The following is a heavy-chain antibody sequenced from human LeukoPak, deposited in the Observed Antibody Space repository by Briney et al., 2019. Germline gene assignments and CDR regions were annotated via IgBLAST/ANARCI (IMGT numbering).Heavy chain of an antibody. CDR1: GCSFTSYW. CDR3: ARHLGATVNTLYYFDY. V-gene: IGHV5-51*01. J-gene: IGHJ4*02. CDR2: IYPGDSDT. D-gene: IGHD4-17*01. Sequence: GESLKISCKGSGCSFTSYWIGWVRQMPGKGLEWMGIIYPGDSDTRYSPSFQGQVTISADKSISTAYLQWSSLKASDTAMYYCARHLGATVNTLYYFDYWGQGTLVTVSS.